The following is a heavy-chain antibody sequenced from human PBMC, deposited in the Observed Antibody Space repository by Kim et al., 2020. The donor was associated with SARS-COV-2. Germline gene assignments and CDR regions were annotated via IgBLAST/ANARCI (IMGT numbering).Heavy chain of an antibody. D-gene: IGHD1-26*01. V-gene: IGHV2-70*01. CDR1: GFSLSTSGMC. Sequence: SGPTLVNPTPTLTLTCTFSGFSLSTSGMCVSWIRQPPGKALEWLALIDWDDDKYYSTSLKTRLTISKDTSKNQVVLTMTNMDPVDTATYYCARIRWELLGSYYYGMDVWGQGTTVTVSS. CDR3: ARIRWELLGSYYYGMDV. J-gene: IGHJ6*02. CDR2: IDWDDDK.